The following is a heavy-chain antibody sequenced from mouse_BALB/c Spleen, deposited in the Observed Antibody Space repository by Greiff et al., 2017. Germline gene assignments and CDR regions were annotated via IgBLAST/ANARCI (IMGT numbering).Heavy chain of an antibody. CDR2: ISYSGST. V-gene: IGHV3-2*02. Sequence: EVQLQQSGPGLVKPSQSLSLTCTVTGYSITSDYAWNWIRQFPGNKLEWMGYISYSGSTSYNPSLKSRISITRDTSKNQFFLQLNSVTTEDTATYYCASGRYDSFDYWGQGTTLTVSS. D-gene: IGHD2-14*01. CDR1: GYSITSDYA. CDR3: ASGRYDSFDY. J-gene: IGHJ2*01.